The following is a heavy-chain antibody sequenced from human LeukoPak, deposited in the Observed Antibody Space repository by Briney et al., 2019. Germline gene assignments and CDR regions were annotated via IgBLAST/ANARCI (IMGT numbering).Heavy chain of an antibody. CDR2: IYPGDSDT. Sequence: GESLKISRKGSGYSFTSYWIGWVRQMPGKSLEWTGIIYPGDSDTRYSPSFQGQVTISADKSISTAYLQWSSLKASDTAMYYCARHALYCSGGSCHFDIWGQGTMVTVSS. CDR3: ARHALYCSGGSCHFDI. V-gene: IGHV5-51*01. CDR1: GYSFTSYW. J-gene: IGHJ3*02. D-gene: IGHD2-15*01.